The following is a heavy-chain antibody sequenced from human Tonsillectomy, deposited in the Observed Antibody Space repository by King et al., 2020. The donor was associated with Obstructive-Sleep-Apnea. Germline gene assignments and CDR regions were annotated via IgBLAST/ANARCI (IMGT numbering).Heavy chain of an antibody. CDR1: GGTFSSYA. CDR2: IIPFFGTA. Sequence: VQLVQSGAEVKKPGSSVKVSCKASGGTFSSYAISWVRQAPGQGLEWMGGIIPFFGTANYAQKFQGRVTITADESTSTAYMELSSLRSEYTAVYYCARARVGSSTRSTFDYWGQGTLVTVSS. CDR3: ARARVGSSTRSTFDY. V-gene: IGHV1-69*01. D-gene: IGHD2-2*01. J-gene: IGHJ4*02.